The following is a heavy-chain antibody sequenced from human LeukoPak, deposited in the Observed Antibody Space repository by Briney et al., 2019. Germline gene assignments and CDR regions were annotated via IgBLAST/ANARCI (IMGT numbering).Heavy chain of an antibody. CDR2: MNPNSGNA. CDR1: GYTFTSYD. J-gene: IGHJ4*02. V-gene: IGHV1-8*01. CDR3: ARGRKHGYYDILTGYRKVYYFDY. D-gene: IGHD3-9*01. Sequence: ASVKVSCKASGYTFTSYDINWVRQATGKGLEWMGWMNPNSGNAGYAQKFQGRVTMTRNTSISTAYMELSSLRSEDTAVYYCARGRKHGYYDILTGYRKVYYFDYWGQGTLVTVSS.